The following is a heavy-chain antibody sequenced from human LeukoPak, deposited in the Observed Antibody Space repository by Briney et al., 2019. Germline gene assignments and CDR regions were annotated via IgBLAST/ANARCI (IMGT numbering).Heavy chain of an antibody. Sequence: QPGGPLRLSCAASGFTFSSYSMNWVRQAPGKGLEWVSAISGSGGSIYYADSVKGRFTISRDNSKNTLYLQMNSLRAEDTAVYYCARDSGPLVVVGVTLDPWGQGTLVTVSS. V-gene: IGHV3-23*01. CDR1: GFTFSSYS. CDR3: ARDSGPLVVVGVTLDP. J-gene: IGHJ5*02. D-gene: IGHD2-15*01. CDR2: ISGSGGSI.